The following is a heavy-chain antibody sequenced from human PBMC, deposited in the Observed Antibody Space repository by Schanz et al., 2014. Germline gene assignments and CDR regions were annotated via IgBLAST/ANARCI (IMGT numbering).Heavy chain of an antibody. CDR1: GGTFSSYT. D-gene: IGHD6-19*01. CDR3: ARLSVAGRPHVNYWYFDL. J-gene: IGHJ2*01. Sequence: QVQLVQSGAEVKKPGSSVKVSCKASGGTFSSYTINWVRQAPGQGLEWMGRIIPILGIANYAQKFQGRVTITADRSTSTAYMELSSLRSDDTAVYYCARLSVAGRPHVNYWYFDLWGRGTLVTVSS. CDR2: IIPILGIA. V-gene: IGHV1-69*02.